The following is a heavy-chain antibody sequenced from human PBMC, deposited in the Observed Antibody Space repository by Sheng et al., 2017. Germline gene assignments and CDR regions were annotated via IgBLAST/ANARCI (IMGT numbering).Heavy chain of an antibody. D-gene: IGHD2-2*01. CDR2: IIPILGIA. CDR3: ASSAPLPAAMVAFDI. J-gene: IGHJ3*02. V-gene: IGHV1-69*04. CDR1: GGTFSSYA. Sequence: QVQLVQSGAEVKKPGSSVKVSCKASGGTFSSYAISWVRQAPGQGLEWMGGIIPILGIANYAQKFQGRVTITADKSTSTAYMELSSLRSEDTAVYYCASSAPLPAAMVAFDIWGQGTMVTVSS.